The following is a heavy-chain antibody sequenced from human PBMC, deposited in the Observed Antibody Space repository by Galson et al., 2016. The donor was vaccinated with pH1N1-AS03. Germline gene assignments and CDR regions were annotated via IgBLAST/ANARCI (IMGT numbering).Heavy chain of an antibody. CDR3: ANREKAATGPFDY. V-gene: IGHV3-30*02. Sequence: SLRLSCAAAGFTFSTYGMHWVRQAPGKGLAWVAFVRFDGINKFYADSVKGRFTISRDNSKNTLYLQTTSLRTEDTAVYYCANREKAATGPFDYWGQGTLVTVSS. CDR1: GFTFSTYG. CDR2: VRFDGINK. D-gene: IGHD6-13*01. J-gene: IGHJ4*02.